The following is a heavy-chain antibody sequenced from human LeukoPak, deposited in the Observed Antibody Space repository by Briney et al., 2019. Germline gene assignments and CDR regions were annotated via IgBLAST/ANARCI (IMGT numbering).Heavy chain of an antibody. D-gene: IGHD1-14*01. V-gene: IGHV3-74*01. Sequence: GGSLRLSCAASRFTFSTYWMHWVRQAPGKGLEWVSRINSDGSSTGYADSVKGRFTISRDNAKNTLYLQMNGLGAEDTAVYYCARGGDNHAFDIWGQGTVVTVSS. CDR1: RFTFSTYW. CDR2: INSDGSST. CDR3: ARGGDNHAFDI. J-gene: IGHJ3*02.